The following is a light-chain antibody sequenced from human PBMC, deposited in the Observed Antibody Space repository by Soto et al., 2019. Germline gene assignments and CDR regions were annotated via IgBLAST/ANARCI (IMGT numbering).Light chain of an antibody. Sequence: EIVLTQSPATLSLSPGERATLSCGASQSVGRDYFACYQLKPGLAPRLLIHASSIRATGIPDRFSGSGSGTDFTLIISRLEAEDFAVYFCQQYDSSPLTFGGGTEVEIK. J-gene: IGKJ4*01. CDR1: QSVGRDY. CDR2: ASS. V-gene: IGKV3D-20*01. CDR3: QQYDSSPLT.